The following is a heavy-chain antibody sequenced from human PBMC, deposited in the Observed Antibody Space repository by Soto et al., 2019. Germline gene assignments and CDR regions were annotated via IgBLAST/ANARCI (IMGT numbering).Heavy chain of an antibody. D-gene: IGHD3-22*01. V-gene: IGHV3-30-3*01. Sequence: QVQLVESGGGVVQPGRSLRLSCAASGFTFSSYAMHWVRQAPGKGLEWVAVISYDGSNKYYADSVKGRFTISRDNSKNSLYLQMNSLRAEDTAVYYCASDAEYYDSSGYYDYWGQGTLVTVSS. CDR2: ISYDGSNK. J-gene: IGHJ4*02. CDR3: ASDAEYYDSSGYYDY. CDR1: GFTFSSYA.